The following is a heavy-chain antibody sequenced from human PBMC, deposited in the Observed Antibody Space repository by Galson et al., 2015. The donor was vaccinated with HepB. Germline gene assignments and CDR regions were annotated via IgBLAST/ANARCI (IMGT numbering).Heavy chain of an antibody. J-gene: IGHJ5*02. Sequence: SCKASGYIFTSYAINWVRQATGQGLEWMGWMNPNSGNTGYAQKFQGRVTMTRSNSISTAYMELSSLTSEYTAVYYCARDYGGNSGWFDPWGQGTLVTVSS. CDR2: MNPNSGNT. CDR3: ARDYGGNSGWFDP. V-gene: IGHV1-8*01. D-gene: IGHD4-23*01. CDR1: GYIFTSYA.